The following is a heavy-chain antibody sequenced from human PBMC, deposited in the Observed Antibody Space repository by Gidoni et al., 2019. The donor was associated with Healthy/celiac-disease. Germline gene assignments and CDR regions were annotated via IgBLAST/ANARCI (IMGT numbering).Heavy chain of an antibody. CDR1: GYTFTSYY. Sequence: QVQLVQSGAEVKKPGASVKVSCKASGYTFTSYYMHWVRQAPGQGLEWMGIINPSGGSTSYAQKFQGRVTMTRDMSTSTVYMELSSLRSEDTAVYYCARDSIHDSSGYPSGWFDYWGQGTLVTVSS. J-gene: IGHJ4*02. CDR3: ARDSIHDSSGYPSGWFDY. CDR2: INPSGGST. V-gene: IGHV1-46*01. D-gene: IGHD3-22*01.